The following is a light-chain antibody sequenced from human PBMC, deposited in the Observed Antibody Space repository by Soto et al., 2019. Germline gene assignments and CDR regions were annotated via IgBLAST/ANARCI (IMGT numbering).Light chain of an antibody. CDR3: SSYTSSTTLVV. Sequence: QPVLTQPASVSGSPGQSITISCTGTSSDVGGYNYVSWYRQHPGKAPKLMIFEVSNRPSGVSNRFSGSKSGNTASLTISGLQAEDEADYYCSSYTSSTTLVVFGTGTKLTVL. V-gene: IGLV2-14*01. CDR1: SSDVGGYNY. J-gene: IGLJ1*01. CDR2: EVS.